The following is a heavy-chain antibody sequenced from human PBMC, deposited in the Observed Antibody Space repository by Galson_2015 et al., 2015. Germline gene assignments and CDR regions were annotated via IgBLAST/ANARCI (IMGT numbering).Heavy chain of an antibody. V-gene: IGHV3-23*01. CDR1: GFTFSNSA. CDR2: IGGTGAKT. D-gene: IGHD1/OR15-1a*01. J-gene: IGHJ5*02. CDR3: ARVRGTSWNKGDWLDP. Sequence: SLRLSCAASGFTFSNSAMTWVRQAPGKGLEWVAAIGGTGAKTYYSESAKGRFTVSRDNSKNTLFLQMSSLTADGTALYYCARVRGTSWNKGDWLDPWGQGTLVTVSS.